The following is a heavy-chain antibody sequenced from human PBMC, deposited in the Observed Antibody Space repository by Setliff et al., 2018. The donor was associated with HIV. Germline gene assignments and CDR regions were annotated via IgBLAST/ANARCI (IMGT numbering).Heavy chain of an antibody. Sequence: GGSLRLSCAASGFTFSNSGMHWVRQAPGKGLEWVAIISYDGSDKYYRDSVKGRFTISRDNSKNTVYLQMNSLRAEDTAVYYCAKKVPGVVVAGPFDYWGQGTLVTVSS. V-gene: IGHV3-30*18. CDR3: AKKVPGVVVAGPFDY. D-gene: IGHD6-19*01. CDR2: ISYDGSDK. J-gene: IGHJ4*02. CDR1: GFTFSNSG.